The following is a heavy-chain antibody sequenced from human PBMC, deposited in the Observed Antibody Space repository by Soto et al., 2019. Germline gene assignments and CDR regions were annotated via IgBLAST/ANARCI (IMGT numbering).Heavy chain of an antibody. V-gene: IGHV3-23*01. Sequence: EVQLLESGGDLVQPGGSLRLSCAASGFTFGSYAMSWVRQAPGKGLEWFSAISSSGGTRYHADSVKGRFTISRDNSKYTLYMQMDSLRAEDTAVYYCAKASGWKDYYYDGMDVWGQGTTVTGSS. J-gene: IGHJ6*02. D-gene: IGHD6-25*01. CDR1: GFTFGSYA. CDR2: ISSSGGTR. CDR3: AKASGWKDYYYDGMDV.